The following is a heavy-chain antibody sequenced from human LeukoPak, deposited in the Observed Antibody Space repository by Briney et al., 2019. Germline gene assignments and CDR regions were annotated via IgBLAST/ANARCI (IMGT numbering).Heavy chain of an antibody. CDR2: IYYSGST. CDR3: ARDFSSTWYGGMDV. Sequence: PSETLSLTCTVSGGSINSYYWSWIRQPPGKGLEWIGYIYYSGSTNYNPSLKSRVTISVDTSKNQFSLKLSSVTAADTAVHYCARDFSSTWYGGMDVWGQGTTVTVSS. D-gene: IGHD6-13*01. V-gene: IGHV4-59*01. J-gene: IGHJ6*02. CDR1: GGSINSYY.